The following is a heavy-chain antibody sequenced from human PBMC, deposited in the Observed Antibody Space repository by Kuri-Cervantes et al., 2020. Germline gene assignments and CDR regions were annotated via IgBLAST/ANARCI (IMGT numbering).Heavy chain of an antibody. D-gene: IGHD3-10*01. J-gene: IGHJ6*02. CDR2: IGSSGSTI. Sequence: GESLKISCAASGFTFSDYYMSWIRQAPGKGLEWASYIGSSGSTIYYADSVKGRFTISRDNAKNSLYLQINSLRAEDTAVYYCARSITMVRGYGMDVWGQGTTGTVSS. CDR3: ARSITMVRGYGMDV. V-gene: IGHV3-11*01. CDR1: GFTFSDYY.